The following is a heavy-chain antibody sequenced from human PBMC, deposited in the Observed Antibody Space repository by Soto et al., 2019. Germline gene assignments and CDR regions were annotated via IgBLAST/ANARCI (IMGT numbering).Heavy chain of an antibody. Sequence: PVGSLRLSSTASGFTCSSYWMLWVLQAPGKGLEWVANIKQDGSEKYYVDSVKGRFTSSRDNAKNSLYLQMNSLRAEDTAVYYCARYPSIVVVTAKTYYYYGMDVWGQGTTVTVS. CDR3: ARYPSIVVVTAKTYYYYGMDV. CDR1: GFTCSSYW. J-gene: IGHJ6*01. V-gene: IGHV3-7*01. D-gene: IGHD2-21*02. CDR2: IKQDGSEK.